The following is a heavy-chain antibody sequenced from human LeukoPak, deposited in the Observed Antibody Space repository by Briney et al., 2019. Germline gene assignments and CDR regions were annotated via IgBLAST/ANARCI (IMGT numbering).Heavy chain of an antibody. V-gene: IGHV1-69*04. CDR3: ARNHGYFFVFWLFGP. CDR2: IIPILGIA. J-gene: IGHJ5*01. CDR1: GGTFSSYA. D-gene: IGHD2/OR15-2a*01. Sequence: GSSVKVSCKASGGTFSSYAISWVRQAPGQGLEWMGRIIPILGIANYAQKFQGRVTITADKSTSTAYMELSSLRSEDTAVYYCARNHGYFFVFWLFGPRGQGNPGHRLL.